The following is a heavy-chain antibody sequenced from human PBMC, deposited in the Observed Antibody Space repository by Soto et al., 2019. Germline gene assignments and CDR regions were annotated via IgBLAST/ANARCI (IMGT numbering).Heavy chain of an antibody. CDR3: ARPYRGGWYAAFDI. CDR2: IYYSGST. J-gene: IGHJ3*02. V-gene: IGHV4-59*08. D-gene: IGHD6-19*01. CDR1: GGSISSYY. Sequence: QVQLQESGPGLVKPSETLSLTCTVSGGSISSYYWSWIRQPPGKGLEWIGFIYYSGSTNYNPSLKRRFTRSVDTSKNQFSLKLNSVTAADTAVYYCARPYRGGWYAAFDIWGQGTMVTVSS.